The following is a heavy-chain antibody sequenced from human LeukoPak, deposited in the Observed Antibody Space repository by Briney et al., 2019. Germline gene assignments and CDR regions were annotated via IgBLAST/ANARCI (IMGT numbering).Heavy chain of an antibody. D-gene: IGHD3-10*01. CDR3: AKDLSYGSGSSSLHYYYYGMDV. Sequence: GGSLRLSCAASGFTFDDYAMHWVRQAPGKGLEWVSGISWNSGSIGYADSVKGRFTISRDNAKNSLYLQMNSLRAEDMALYYCAKDLSYGSGSSSLHYYYYGMDVWGQGTTVTVSS. J-gene: IGHJ6*02. CDR2: ISWNSGSI. CDR1: GFTFDDYA. V-gene: IGHV3-9*03.